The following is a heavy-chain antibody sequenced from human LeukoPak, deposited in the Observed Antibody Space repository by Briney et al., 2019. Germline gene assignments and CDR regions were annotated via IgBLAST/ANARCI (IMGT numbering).Heavy chain of an antibody. Sequence: PGGSLRLSCVASGFTFSSYNMNWVRQAPGKGLEWVSYISSSSSTIYYADSVKGRFTISRDNSKNTLYLQMNNLRAEDTAVYYCARGGDYWGQGTLVTVSS. CDR1: GFTFSSYN. J-gene: IGHJ4*02. D-gene: IGHD3-16*01. V-gene: IGHV3-48*01. CDR2: ISSSSSTI. CDR3: ARGGDY.